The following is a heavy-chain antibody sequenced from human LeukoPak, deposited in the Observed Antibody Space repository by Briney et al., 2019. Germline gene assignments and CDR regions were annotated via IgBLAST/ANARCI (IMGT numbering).Heavy chain of an antibody. D-gene: IGHD3-10*01. V-gene: IGHV4-59*11. CDR1: GGSINSHY. CDR3: AREGLISIVRGLNFGY. CDR2: IYYSGGT. J-gene: IGHJ4*02. Sequence: SETLSLTCTVSGGSINSHYWSWIRQPPGKGLEWIGYIYYSGGTNYNPSLKSRVTISVDTSKNQFSLKLTSVTAADTAVYYCAREGLISIVRGLNFGYWGQGTLVSVSS.